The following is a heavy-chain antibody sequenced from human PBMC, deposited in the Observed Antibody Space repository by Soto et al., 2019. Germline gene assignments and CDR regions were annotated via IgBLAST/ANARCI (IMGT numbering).Heavy chain of an antibody. CDR3: ASYDSSGYYSRYFDY. J-gene: IGHJ4*02. CDR1: GGSISSGDYY. Sequence: PSETLSLTCPVSGGSISSGDYYCSWIRQPPGKGLEWIGYIYYSGSTYYNPSLKSRVTISVDTSKNQFSLKLSSVTAADTAVYYCASYDSSGYYSRYFDYWGQGTLVTVSS. V-gene: IGHV4-30-4*01. CDR2: IYYSGST. D-gene: IGHD3-22*01.